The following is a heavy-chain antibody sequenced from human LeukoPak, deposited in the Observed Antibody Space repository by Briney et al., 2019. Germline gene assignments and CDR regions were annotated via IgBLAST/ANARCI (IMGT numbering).Heavy chain of an antibody. D-gene: IGHD1-26*01. Sequence: PGGSLRLSCAASGFTFSSYSMNWVRQAPGKGLEWVSSISSSSSYIYYADSVKGRFTISRDNAKNSLYLQMNSLRAEDTAVYYCARDRGELLPEFWFDPWGQGTLVTVSS. V-gene: IGHV3-21*01. J-gene: IGHJ5*02. CDR2: ISSSSSYI. CDR3: ARDRGELLPEFWFDP. CDR1: GFTFSSYS.